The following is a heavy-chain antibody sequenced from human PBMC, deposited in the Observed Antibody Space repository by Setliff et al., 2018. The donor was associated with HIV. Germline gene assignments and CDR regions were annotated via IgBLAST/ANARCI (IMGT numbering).Heavy chain of an antibody. Sequence: SETLSLTCAVYGGSFSDYYWSWIRQPPGKGLEWIGEINHSGRTIQSPSLGSRVTISIDTSKNQFSLKLSSVSAADTAVYYCARVSKTYWYSIPRDYYYYMDVWGKGTTVTVSS. CDR1: GGSFSDYY. CDR3: ARVSKTYWYSIPRDYYYYMDV. V-gene: IGHV4-34*01. J-gene: IGHJ6*03. CDR2: INHSGRT. D-gene: IGHD2-8*02.